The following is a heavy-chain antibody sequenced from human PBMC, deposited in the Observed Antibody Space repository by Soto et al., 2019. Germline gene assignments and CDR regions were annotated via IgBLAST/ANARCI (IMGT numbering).Heavy chain of an antibody. Sequence: QVQLVESGGGVVQPGRSLRLSCAASGFTFSSYAMHWVRQAPGKGLEWVAVISYDGSNKYYADSVKGRFTISRDNSKNTLYLQMNSLRAEDTAVYYCARAGLLLMIDYWGQGTLVTVSS. V-gene: IGHV3-30-3*01. CDR2: ISYDGSNK. CDR3: ARAGLLLMIDY. CDR1: GFTFSSYA. D-gene: IGHD2-15*01. J-gene: IGHJ4*02.